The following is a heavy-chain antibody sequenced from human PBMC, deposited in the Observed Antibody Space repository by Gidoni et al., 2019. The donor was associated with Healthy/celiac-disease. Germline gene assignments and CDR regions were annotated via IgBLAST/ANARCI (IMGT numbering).Heavy chain of an antibody. J-gene: IGHJ4*02. CDR2: ISYDGSNK. D-gene: IGHD6-13*01. CDR1: GFTFSSYA. V-gene: IGHV3-30*04. CDR3: ARDRYPGSSSWYPNFDY. Sequence: QVQLVESGGGVVQPGRSLRLSCAASGFTFSSYAMHWVRQAPGKGLELVAVISYDGSNKYYADSVKGRFTISRDNSKNTLYLQMNSLRAEDTAVYYCARDRYPGSSSWYPNFDYWGQGTLVTVSS.